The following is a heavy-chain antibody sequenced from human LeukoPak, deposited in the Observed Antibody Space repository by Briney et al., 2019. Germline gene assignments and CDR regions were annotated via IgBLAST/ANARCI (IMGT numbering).Heavy chain of an antibody. V-gene: IGHV4-59*01. CDR1: GGSISSYY. D-gene: IGHD6-13*01. Sequence: PSETLSLTCTVSGGSISSYYWSWIRQPPGKGLEWIGYIYYSGSTNYNPSLKSRVTISVDTSKNQFSLKLSSVTAADTAVYYCARGLPILLPLAAAGTGWFDPWGQGTLVTVSS. J-gene: IGHJ5*02. CDR3: ARGLPILLPLAAAGTGWFDP. CDR2: IYYSGST.